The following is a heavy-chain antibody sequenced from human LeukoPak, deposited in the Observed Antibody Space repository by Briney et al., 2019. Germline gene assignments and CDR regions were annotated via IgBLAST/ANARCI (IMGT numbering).Heavy chain of an antibody. V-gene: IGHV3-30*04. Sequence: GGSLRLSCAASGFTFSSYAMHWVRQAPGKGLEWVVVISYDGSNKYYADSVKGRFTISRDNSKNTLYLQMNSLRAEDTAVYYCAKGGSYDLWGQGTMVTVSS. CDR2: ISYDGSNK. D-gene: IGHD3-22*01. J-gene: IGHJ3*01. CDR1: GFTFSSYA. CDR3: AKGGSYDL.